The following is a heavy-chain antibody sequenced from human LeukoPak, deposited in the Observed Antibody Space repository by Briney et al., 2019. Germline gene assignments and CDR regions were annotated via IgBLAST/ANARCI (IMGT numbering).Heavy chain of an antibody. CDR2: IYYNGNT. CDR1: GGSISSYY. CDR3: ARDVGATPGYFDY. Sequence: PSETLSLTCTVSGGSISSYYWSWIRQPPGKGLEWIGYIYYNGNTNYNPSLKSRVTLSVDTSKNQFSLKLSSVTAADTAVYYCARDVGATPGYFDYWGQGTLVTVSS. D-gene: IGHD1-26*01. J-gene: IGHJ4*02. V-gene: IGHV4-59*01.